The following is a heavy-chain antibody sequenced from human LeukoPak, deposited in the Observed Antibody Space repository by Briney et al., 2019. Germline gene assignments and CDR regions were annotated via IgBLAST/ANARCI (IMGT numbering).Heavy chain of an antibody. Sequence: QPGRSLRLSCAPSGSTFRTYATHCVRQAPGKGLESGAIISYVGNNKDYADAVKGQFTISSDSYNNALYLQKTSLSAEDTAVYYCARERLPYCSGTSCYLLGYWGQGNLVTVFS. D-gene: IGHD2-2*01. CDR3: ARERLPYCSGTSCYLLGY. CDR2: ISYVGNNK. V-gene: IGHV3-30*01. J-gene: IGHJ4*02. CDR1: GSTFRTYA.